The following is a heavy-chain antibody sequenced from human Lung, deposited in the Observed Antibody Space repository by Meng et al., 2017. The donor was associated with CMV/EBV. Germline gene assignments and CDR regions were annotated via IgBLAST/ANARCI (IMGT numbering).Heavy chain of an antibody. CDR3: ARASRGGWLQSKPFDY. D-gene: IGHD5-24*01. V-gene: IGHV4-34*01. CDR2: INNNGST. CDR1: GGSFSGYY. Sequence: QVHLQRWGAGLFKPSETLSLTCAVYGGSFSGYYLSWIRQPPRKGLEWIGEINNNGSTNYNPSLMSRVTISVDTSKNQFSLKLSSVTAADTAVYYCARASRGGWLQSKPFDYWGQGTLVTVST. J-gene: IGHJ4*02.